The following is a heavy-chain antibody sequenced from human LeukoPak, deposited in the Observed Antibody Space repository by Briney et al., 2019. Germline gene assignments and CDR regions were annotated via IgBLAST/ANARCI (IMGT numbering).Heavy chain of an antibody. CDR2: ISGSGGST. CDR1: GFTFSSYA. V-gene: IGHV3-23*01. J-gene: IGHJ4*02. Sequence: GGSLRLSCAASGFTFSSYAMSWVRQAPGKGLEWVSAISGSGGSTYYEDSVKGRFTISRDNSKNTLYLQMNSLRAEDTAVYYCAKYEAYDSSGDYYGDWGQGTLVTVSS. D-gene: IGHD3-22*01. CDR3: AKYEAYDSSGDYYGD.